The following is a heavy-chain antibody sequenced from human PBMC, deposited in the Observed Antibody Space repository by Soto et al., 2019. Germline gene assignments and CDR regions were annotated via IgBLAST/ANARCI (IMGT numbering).Heavy chain of an antibody. D-gene: IGHD1-26*01. CDR3: ARDGREWELLRKPTAEMKYYYYGMDV. J-gene: IGHJ6*02. V-gene: IGHV3-48*02. Sequence: EVQLVESGGGLVQPGGSLRLSCAASGFTFSSYSMNWVRQAPGKGLEWVSYISSSSSTIYYADSVKGRFTISRDNAKKSLYLQMNSLRDEDTDVYYCARDGREWELLRKPTAEMKYYYYGMDVWGQGTTVTVSS. CDR2: ISSSSSTI. CDR1: GFTFSSYS.